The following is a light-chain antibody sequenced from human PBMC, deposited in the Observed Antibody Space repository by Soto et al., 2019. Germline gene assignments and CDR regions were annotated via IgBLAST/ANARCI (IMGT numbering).Light chain of an antibody. J-gene: IGKJ1*01. CDR3: VHHSNDPCA. Sequence: DVQMTQSPSSLSASVGDRVTITCRASQDIRIALDWYQLKPWKAPRRLIYASSSLPSGVPSRFSGSGSGTEYTLTIRSLQPEDFATYFCVHHSNDPCAFGQGTKVDVK. V-gene: IGKV1-17*01. CDR1: QDIRIA. CDR2: ASS.